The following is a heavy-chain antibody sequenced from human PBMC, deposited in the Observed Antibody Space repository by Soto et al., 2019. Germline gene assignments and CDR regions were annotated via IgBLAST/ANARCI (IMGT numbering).Heavy chain of an antibody. V-gene: IGHV4-59*01. Sequence: SETLSLTWTVSGGSISSYYWSWIRQPPGKGLEWIGYIYYSGSTNYNPSLKSRVTISVDTSKNQFSLKLSSVTAADTAVYYCARWDYYGSGSHFDYWGQGTLVTVSS. J-gene: IGHJ4*02. CDR2: IYYSGST. CDR3: ARWDYYGSGSHFDY. D-gene: IGHD3-10*01. CDR1: GGSISSYY.